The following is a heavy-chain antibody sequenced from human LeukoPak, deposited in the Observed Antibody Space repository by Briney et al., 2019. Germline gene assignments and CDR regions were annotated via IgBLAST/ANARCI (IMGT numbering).Heavy chain of an antibody. CDR3: ARPSSGYYHGGFDY. CDR2: INHSGST. V-gene: IGHV4-34*01. CDR1: GGSFSGYY. D-gene: IGHD3-22*01. J-gene: IGHJ4*02. Sequence: SETLSLTCAVYGGSFSGYYWSWIRQPPGKGLEWIGEINHSGSTNYNPSLKSRVTISVDTSKNQFSLKLSSVTAADTAVYYCARPSSGYYHGGFDYWGQGTLVTVSS.